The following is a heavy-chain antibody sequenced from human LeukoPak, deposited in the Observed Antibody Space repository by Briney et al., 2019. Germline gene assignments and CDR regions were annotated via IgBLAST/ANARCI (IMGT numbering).Heavy chain of an antibody. CDR1: GGSISTSNYY. CDR2: IFYSGST. J-gene: IGHJ5*02. D-gene: IGHD6-13*01. Sequence: SETLSLTCTVSGGSISTSNYYWGWIRQPPGKGLEWIGNIFYSGSTYYSPSLKSRVTISLDTSRNQFSLKLTSVTAADTAVYYCARHGSQYSSSWYPARWFDPWGQGTLVTVSS. CDR3: ARHGSQYSSSWYPARWFDP. V-gene: IGHV4-39*01.